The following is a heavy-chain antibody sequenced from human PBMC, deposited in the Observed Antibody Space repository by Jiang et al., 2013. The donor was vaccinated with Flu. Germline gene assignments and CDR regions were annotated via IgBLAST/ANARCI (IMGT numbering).Heavy chain of an antibody. CDR3: AKEAEWGLQPLDWYFDL. J-gene: IGHJ2*01. V-gene: IGHV3-30*18. Sequence: VQLLESGGGVVQPGRSLRLSCAASGFTFSSYGMHWVRQAPGKGLEWVAVISYDGSNKYYADSVKGRFTISRDNSKNTLYLQMNSLRAEDTAVYYCAKEAEWGLQPLDWYFDLWGRGTLVTVSS. CDR2: ISYDGSNK. CDR1: GFTFSSYG. D-gene: IGHD1-26*01.